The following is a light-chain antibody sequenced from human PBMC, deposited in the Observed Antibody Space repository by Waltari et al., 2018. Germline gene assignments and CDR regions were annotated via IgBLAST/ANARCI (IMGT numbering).Light chain of an antibody. Sequence: QSVLTQPPSASGTPGQRVTISCSGSSSNIGSNTVNWYQHLPGTAPKLLLYSNNRRPSGVPDRFSVSKSGTSASLAISGLQSEDAADYYCAAWDDSLNAWLFGGGTKLTVL. J-gene: IGLJ3*02. V-gene: IGLV1-44*01. CDR3: AAWDDSLNAWL. CDR2: SNN. CDR1: SSNIGSNT.